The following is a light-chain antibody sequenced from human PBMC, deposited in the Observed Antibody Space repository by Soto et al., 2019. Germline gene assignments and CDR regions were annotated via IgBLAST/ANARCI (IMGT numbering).Light chain of an antibody. J-gene: IGKJ5*01. V-gene: IGKV3-11*01. CDR3: QQRRDSLT. Sequence: EIMLTQSPATLSLSPGERATLSCRASQSVISYLGWYQQQPGQAPRLFIYDASNRATGIPARFSGSGSGTDFTLTISSLEPEDFAVYYCQQRRDSLTFGQGTRLEIK. CDR2: DAS. CDR1: QSVISY.